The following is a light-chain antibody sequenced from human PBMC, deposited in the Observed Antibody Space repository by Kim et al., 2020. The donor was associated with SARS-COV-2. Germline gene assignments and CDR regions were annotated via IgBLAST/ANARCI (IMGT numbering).Light chain of an antibody. V-gene: IGKV3-20*01. J-gene: IGKJ4*01. CDR3: QLYGSSGVT. Sequence: EYVLTQSPGTLSLSPGERVTLSCRASQSVISDYLSWYQQQAGQAPRLLIYGASSRASGIPDRISGSGSGPDFTLTISRLEPEDFAVYFCQLYGSSGVTVGGGTKVDIK. CDR2: GAS. CDR1: QSVISDY.